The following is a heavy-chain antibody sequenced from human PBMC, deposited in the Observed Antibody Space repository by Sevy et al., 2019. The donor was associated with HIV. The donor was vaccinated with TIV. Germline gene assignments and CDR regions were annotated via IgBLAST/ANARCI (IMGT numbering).Heavy chain of an antibody. D-gene: IGHD6-19*01. V-gene: IGHV4-39*01. J-gene: IGHJ6*03. CDR1: GGSISSSSYY. Sequence: SETLSLTCTVSGGSISSSSYYWGWIRQPPGKGLEWIGSIYYSGRTYLDPSLKSRVTISVDTSKNQFSLKLSSVTAADTAVYYCARSPKAGQLNYYYDMDVWGKGTTVTVSS. CDR2: IYYSGRT. CDR3: ARSPKAGQLNYYYDMDV.